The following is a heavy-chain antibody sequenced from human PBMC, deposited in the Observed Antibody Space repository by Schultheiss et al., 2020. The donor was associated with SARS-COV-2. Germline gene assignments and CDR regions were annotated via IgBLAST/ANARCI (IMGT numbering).Heavy chain of an antibody. CDR3: ARDAFRPLGGMDV. Sequence: SETLSLTCTVSGGSISSYYWSWIRQPPGKGLEWIGYIYYSGSTNYNPSLKSRVTMSVDTSKNQFSLKLSSVTAADTAVYYCARDAFRPLGGMDVWGQGTTVTVSS. J-gene: IGHJ6*02. V-gene: IGHV4-59*12. D-gene: IGHD7-27*01. CDR2: IYYSGST. CDR1: GGSISSYY.